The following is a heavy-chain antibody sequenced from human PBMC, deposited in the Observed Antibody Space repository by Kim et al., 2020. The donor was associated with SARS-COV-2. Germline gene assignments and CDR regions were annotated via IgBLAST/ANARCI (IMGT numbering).Heavy chain of an antibody. CDR3: AKDMIGGKNYYYYGMDV. V-gene: IGHV3-9*01. CDR2: ISWNSGSI. J-gene: IGHJ6*02. CDR1: GFTFDDYA. Sequence: GGSLRLSCAASGFTFDDYAMHWVRQAPGKGLEWVSGISWNSGSIGYADSVKGRFTISRDNAKNSLYLQMNRLRAEDTALYYCAKDMIGGKNYYYYGMDVWGQGTTVTVSS.